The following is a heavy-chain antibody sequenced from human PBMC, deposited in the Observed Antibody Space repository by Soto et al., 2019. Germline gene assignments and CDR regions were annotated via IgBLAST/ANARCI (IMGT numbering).Heavy chain of an antibody. V-gene: IGHV3-30*18. CDR2: ISYDGSNK. CDR1: GFTFSSYG. CDR3: AKDQYYYDSSGYYQLHYYYGMDV. Sequence: QVQLVESGGGVVQPGRSLRLSCAASGFTFSSYGMQWVRQAPGKGLEWVAVISYDGSNKYYADSVQGRFTISRDNSKNTLDLQMNSLRAEDTAVYYCAKDQYYYDSSGYYQLHYYYGMDVWGQGTTVTVSS. J-gene: IGHJ6*02. D-gene: IGHD3-22*01.